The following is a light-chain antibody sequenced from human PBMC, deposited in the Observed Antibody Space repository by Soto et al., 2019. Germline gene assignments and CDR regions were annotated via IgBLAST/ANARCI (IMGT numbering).Light chain of an antibody. Sequence: QSALTQPASVSGSPGQSITISCTGASSDVDAYNYVSWYQQHPGKAPKLMIYDVSSRPSGVSDRFSGSKSGNTASLTISGLQAEDEADYYCSSYTTSLTYVFGTGTKLTVL. CDR3: SSYTTSLTYV. J-gene: IGLJ1*01. CDR2: DVS. V-gene: IGLV2-14*03. CDR1: SSDVDAYNY.